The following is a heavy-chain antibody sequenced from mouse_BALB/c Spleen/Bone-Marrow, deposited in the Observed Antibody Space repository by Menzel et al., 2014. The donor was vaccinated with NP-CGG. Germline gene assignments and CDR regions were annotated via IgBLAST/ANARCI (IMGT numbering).Heavy chain of an antibody. Sequence: EVKLVESGGGLVKPRGSLKLSCAASGFAFSSYDMSWVRRTPEKRLEWVATISSGGSYTYYPDSVKGRFTISRDNARNTLYLQMSSLRSKDTALYYRARPLTGAYFDYWGQGTTLTVSS. V-gene: IGHV5-9*02. CDR3: ARPLTGAYFDY. CDR1: GFAFSSYD. CDR2: ISSGGSYT. J-gene: IGHJ2*01. D-gene: IGHD4-1*01.